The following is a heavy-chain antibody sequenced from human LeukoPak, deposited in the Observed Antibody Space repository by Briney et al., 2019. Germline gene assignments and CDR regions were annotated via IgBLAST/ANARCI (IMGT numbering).Heavy chain of an antibody. D-gene: IGHD6-6*01. CDR2: INPNNGGT. V-gene: IGHV1-2*04. J-gene: IGHJ4*02. Sequence: ASVKVSCKCSVYTFTGYYMHSGRQAPRQGVEWMGFINPNNGGTNYVHKFHGWVTMIRDTSINTHYIELRRLRSDDTTAYYCARDNLYSSSWGERTLVTVS. CDR3: ARDNLYSSS. CDR1: VYTFTGYY.